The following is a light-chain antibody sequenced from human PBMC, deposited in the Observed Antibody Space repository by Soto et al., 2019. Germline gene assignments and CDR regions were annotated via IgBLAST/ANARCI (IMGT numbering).Light chain of an antibody. J-gene: IGKJ1*01. V-gene: IGKV1-5*01. CDR1: QSISSW. CDR2: DAS. CDR3: HQYNSYPRT. Sequence: DIQMTQSPSTLSASVGDRVTITCRASQSISSWLAWYQQKPGKAPKLLIYDASSLQSGAPSRFSGSGSGTEFTLTISSLQPDDFATSPCHQYNSYPRTFGQGTKVEIK.